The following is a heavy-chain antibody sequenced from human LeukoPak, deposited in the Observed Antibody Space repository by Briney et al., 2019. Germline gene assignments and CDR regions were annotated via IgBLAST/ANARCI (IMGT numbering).Heavy chain of an antibody. CDR2: IYTSGTT. J-gene: IGHJ4*02. V-gene: IGHV4-4*07. D-gene: IGHD3-22*01. CDR3: ARANYDGSDY. Sequence: SETLSLTCTVSGGSISIYYWSWIRQPAGRGLEWIGRIYTSGTTNYNPSLKSRVTLSVATSKNQFSLKMRSVTAADTAVYYCARANYDGSDYWGQGTLVTVSS. CDR1: GGSISIYY.